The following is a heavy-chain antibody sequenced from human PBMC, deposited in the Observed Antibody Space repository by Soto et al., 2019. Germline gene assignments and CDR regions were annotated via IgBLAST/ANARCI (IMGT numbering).Heavy chain of an antibody. D-gene: IGHD3-3*01. CDR2: IYHSGST. CDR3: ARELYDNWFDP. V-gene: IGHV4-30-2*01. J-gene: IGHJ5*02. Sequence: QLQLQESGSGLVKPSQTLSLTCAVSGGSISSGGYSWSWIRQPPGKGLEWIGYIYHSGSTYYNPSLKSXXTXSVXRSKNQFSLKLSSVTAADTAVYYCARELYDNWFDPWGQGTLVTVSS. CDR1: GGSISSGGYS.